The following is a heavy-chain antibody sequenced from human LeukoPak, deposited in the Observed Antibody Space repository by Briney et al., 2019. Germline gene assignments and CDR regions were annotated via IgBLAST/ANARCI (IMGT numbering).Heavy chain of an antibody. V-gene: IGHV3-33*01. CDR1: GFTFSSYG. CDR3: ARENAGIAVARTYYYYVMDV. CDR2: IWYDGSNK. D-gene: IGHD6-19*01. Sequence: GGSLRLSCAASGFTFSSYGMHWVRQAPGKGLEWVAVIWYDGSNKYYADSVTGRFTISRDNSKNTLYLQMNSLRAEDTAVYYCARENAGIAVARTYYYYVMDVWGKGTTVTVSA. J-gene: IGHJ6*04.